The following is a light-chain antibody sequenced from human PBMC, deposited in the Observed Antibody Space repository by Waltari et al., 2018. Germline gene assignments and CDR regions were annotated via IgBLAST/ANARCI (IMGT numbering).Light chain of an antibody. J-gene: IGLJ2*01. CDR3: CSHRSGNTLGV. V-gene: IGLV2-14*03. Sequence: QSALTQPASVSGSPGQSVTISCTGPLYDVGGYNYVSWYQQHPGKAPKLLIYDVATRPSGVSGRFAASKSGNTASLTISGLQAEDEADYYCCSHRSGNTLGVFGGGTKLTVL. CDR1: LYDVGGYNY. CDR2: DVA.